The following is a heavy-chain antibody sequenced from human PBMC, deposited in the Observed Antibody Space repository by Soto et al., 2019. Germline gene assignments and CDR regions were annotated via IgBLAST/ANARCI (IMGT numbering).Heavy chain of an antibody. D-gene: IGHD3-16*01. CDR1: GFTFSDYV. J-gene: IGHJ4*02. Sequence: EVQLLESGGGLVQPGGSLRLSCAASGFTFSDYVMAWVRQAPGKGLEWVSGISSSGSSAYYADSVRGRFTISRDNSRNTLSLQMNSLRAEDTAVYFCAKGDVATSRTLGFDCWGQGTLVTVSS. V-gene: IGHV3-23*01. CDR2: ISSSGSSA. CDR3: AKGDVATSRTLGFDC.